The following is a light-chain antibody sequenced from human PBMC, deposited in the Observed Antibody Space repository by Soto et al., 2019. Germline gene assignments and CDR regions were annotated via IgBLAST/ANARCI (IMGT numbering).Light chain of an antibody. V-gene: IGKV3-11*01. Sequence: EIVLTQSPATLSLSPGERATLSCRASQSVSSYLAWYQQKPGQAPRLLIYDASNRVTGIPARFSGSGSGTDFTLTSSSLEPEDFGVYYCLQRSNWQYTFGQGTKVEIK. CDR1: QSVSSY. CDR3: LQRSNWQYT. CDR2: DAS. J-gene: IGKJ2*01.